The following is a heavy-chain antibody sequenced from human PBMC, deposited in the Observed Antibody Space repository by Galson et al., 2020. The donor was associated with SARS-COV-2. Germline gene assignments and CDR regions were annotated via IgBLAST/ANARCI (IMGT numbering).Heavy chain of an antibody. D-gene: IGHD4-17*01. V-gene: IGHV5-51*01. CDR3: AGFGDYGDYELPLDY. CDR1: GYSFTSYW. J-gene: IGHJ4*02. CDR2: IYPGDSDT. Sequence: KIGASLKISCKGSGYSFTSYWIGWVRQMPGKGLEWMGIIYPGDSDTRYSPSFQGQVTISADKSISTAYLQWSSLKASDTAMYYCAGFGDYGDYELPLDYWGQGTLVTVSS.